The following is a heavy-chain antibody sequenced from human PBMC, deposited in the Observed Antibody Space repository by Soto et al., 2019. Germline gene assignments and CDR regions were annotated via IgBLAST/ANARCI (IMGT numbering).Heavy chain of an antibody. CDR3: AMTVTTLYTWFDP. CDR1: CGSISGYY. Sequence: QVQLQESGPGLVKPSETLSLTCTVSCGSISGYYWSWIRQSPEKGLAWIGPVYYSGSTKYNPALKSRVTISVDTSKNQFSLNLRSVTAADTAVYYCAMTVTTLYTWFDPWGQGIMVTVSS. J-gene: IGHJ5*02. D-gene: IGHD4-4*01. V-gene: IGHV4-59*08. CDR2: VYYSGST.